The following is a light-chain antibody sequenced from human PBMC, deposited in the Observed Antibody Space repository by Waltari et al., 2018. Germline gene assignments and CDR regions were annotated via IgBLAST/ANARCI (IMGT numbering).Light chain of an antibody. CDR2: AAS. V-gene: IGKV3-11*01. J-gene: IGKJ2*03. Sequence: EIVLTQSPATLSLSPGERATLSCRASQSVGTYLAWYQQKPGKAPRLLIYAASNRATGSPARFSGSGSGTDFTLTISNLEPGDSAVYYCQQRSDRPPVSFGQGTRLQIK. CDR1: QSVGTY. CDR3: QQRSDRPPVS.